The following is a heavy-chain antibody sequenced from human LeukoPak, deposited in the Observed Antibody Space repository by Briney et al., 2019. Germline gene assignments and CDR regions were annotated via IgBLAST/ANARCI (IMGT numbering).Heavy chain of an antibody. CDR1: GFTFSSYA. D-gene: IGHD2-2*01. V-gene: IGHV3-23*01. J-gene: IGHJ4*02. Sequence: GGSLRLSCAASGFTFSSYAMSWVRLAPGKGLEWVSAISGSGGSTYYADSVKGRFTISRDNSKNTLYLQMNSLRAEDTAVYYCAKDIVVVPAARWGDYWGQGTLVTVSS. CDR2: ISGSGGST. CDR3: AKDIVVVPAARWGDY.